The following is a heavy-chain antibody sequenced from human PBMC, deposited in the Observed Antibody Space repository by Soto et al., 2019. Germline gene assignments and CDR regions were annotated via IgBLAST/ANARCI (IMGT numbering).Heavy chain of an antibody. Sequence: WGSRRLSSSASGVTFSSYSRKRVRPGPGKGLEWVSSIGGSGIITYYTDSVKGRFTISRDNYGNTLFMHMNSLRADDTAVYYCAKDPNGDYVGAFDSWGQGTLVTV. D-gene: IGHD4-17*01. J-gene: IGHJ4*02. V-gene: IGHV3-23*01. CDR2: IGGSGIIT. CDR3: AKDPNGDYVGAFDS. CDR1: GVTFSSYS.